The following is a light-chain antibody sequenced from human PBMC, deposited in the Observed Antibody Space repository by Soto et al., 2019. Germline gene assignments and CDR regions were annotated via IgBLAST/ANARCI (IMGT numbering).Light chain of an antibody. CDR3: QQYDTYPWT. J-gene: IGKJ1*01. CDR1: QSINSW. CDR2: QAS. V-gene: IGKV1-5*03. Sequence: DIQMTQSPSTLSASVGDRVTITCRASQSINSWLAWHQQKPGKAPNLLIYQASSLESGVPSRFSGSGSGTEFTLTIRTLQPDDFAPYYCQQYDTYPWTFGKGTKVEIK.